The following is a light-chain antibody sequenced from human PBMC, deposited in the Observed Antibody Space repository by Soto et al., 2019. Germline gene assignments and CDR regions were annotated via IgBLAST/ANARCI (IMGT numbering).Light chain of an antibody. J-gene: IGKJ1*01. CDR3: QQYDSSRT. CDR1: QSVDSRF. CDR2: GAS. V-gene: IGKV3-20*01. Sequence: EIVLTQSPGTLSLSPGERATLSCRASQSVDSRFLAWYQQKRGQAPSVLMYGASIRATGIPDRFSGSGSGTDFTLSIRRLEPEDFAVYYWQQYDSSRTFGQGTKVEMK.